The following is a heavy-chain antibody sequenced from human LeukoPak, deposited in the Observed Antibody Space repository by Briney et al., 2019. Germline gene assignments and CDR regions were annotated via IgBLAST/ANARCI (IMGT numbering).Heavy chain of an antibody. Sequence: PSETLSLTCAVYGGSFSRYYWSWVRQSRGKGLEWDAEIDLRGDTNYNPSVKSRVTISVDTSKNQFSLKVRSLSAADTAVYYCARGPTISETGYFDFWGQGTLVTVSS. J-gene: IGHJ4*03. D-gene: IGHD1-1*01. V-gene: IGHV4-34*01. CDR3: ARGPTISETGYFDF. CDR1: GGSFSRYY. CDR2: IDLRGDT.